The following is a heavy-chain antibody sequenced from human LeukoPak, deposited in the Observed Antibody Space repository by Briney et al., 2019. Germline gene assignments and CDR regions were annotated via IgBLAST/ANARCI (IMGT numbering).Heavy chain of an antibody. J-gene: IGHJ3*02. D-gene: IGHD1-26*01. V-gene: IGHV4-30-4*01. CDR2: IYYSGST. CDR3: ARGGTAFDI. Sequence: PSETLSLTCTVSGGSISSGDYYWSWIRQPPGKGLEWIGYIYYSGSTYYNPSLKSRVAISVDKSKNQFSLKLRSVTAADTALYYCARGGTAFDIWGQGTMVTVSS. CDR1: GGSISSGDYY.